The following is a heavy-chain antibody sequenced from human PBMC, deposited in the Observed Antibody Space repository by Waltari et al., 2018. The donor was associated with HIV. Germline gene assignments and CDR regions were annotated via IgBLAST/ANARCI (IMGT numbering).Heavy chain of an antibody. J-gene: IGHJ5*02. CDR2: IRGLRGDRR. CDR3: ARGSLLGNWLDP. V-gene: IGHV1-18*01. Sequence: QIHLVQSGAEVKKPGASVKVSCKASGYTFSDYGISWVRQAPGQGLEWMGWIRGLRGDRRNQAQKCQSRVTMSTDTSTTTGYMELRSLRSDDTAIYECARGSLLGNWLDPWGQGTLVTVSS. CDR1: GYTFSDYG. D-gene: IGHD3-10*01.